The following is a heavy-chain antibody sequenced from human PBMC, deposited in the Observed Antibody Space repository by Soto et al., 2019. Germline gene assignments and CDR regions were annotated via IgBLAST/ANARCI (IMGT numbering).Heavy chain of an antibody. D-gene: IGHD2-21*02. J-gene: IGHJ4*02. CDR1: GYTFTGYY. CDR2: INPNSGGT. Sequence: QVQLVQSGAEVKKPGASVKVSCKASGYTFTGYYMHWVRQAPGQGLEWMGWINPNSGGTNYAQKFQGWVRMTXXTXIXXAYMELSRLRSDDTAVYYCARSPGGVVTAMYYFDSSGQGTLVTVSS. V-gene: IGHV1-2*04. CDR3: ARSPGGVVTAMYYFDS.